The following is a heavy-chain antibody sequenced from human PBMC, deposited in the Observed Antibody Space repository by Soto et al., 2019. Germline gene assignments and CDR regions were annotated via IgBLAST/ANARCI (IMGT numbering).Heavy chain of an antibody. CDR2: ISDTSSSI. V-gene: IGHV3-21*01. CDR1: GFTFSTSN. CDR3: ARKYVETGTRRGRSFDY. Sequence: EVQLVESGGGLVKPGGSLRLSCAASGFTFSTSNMNWVRQAPGKGLQWVSSISDTSSSIYYADSVRGRFTISRDNAKXXXXXXXXXXXXXXXXXYYCARKYVETGTRRGRSFDYWGQGTLVTVSS. D-gene: IGHD1-1*01. J-gene: IGHJ4*02.